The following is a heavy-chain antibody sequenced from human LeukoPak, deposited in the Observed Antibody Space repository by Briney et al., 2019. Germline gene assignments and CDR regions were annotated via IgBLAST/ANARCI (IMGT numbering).Heavy chain of an antibody. CDR1: GGSFSGYY. D-gene: IGHD1-26*01. V-gene: IGHV4-34*01. CDR2: INHSGST. CDR3: ARCSGSPRRYFQH. J-gene: IGHJ1*01. Sequence: PSETLSLTCAVYGGSFSGYYWSWIRQPPGKGLEWIGEINHSGSTNYNPSLKSRVTISVDTSENQFSLKLSSVTAADTAVYYCARCSGSPRRYFQHWGQGTLVTVSS.